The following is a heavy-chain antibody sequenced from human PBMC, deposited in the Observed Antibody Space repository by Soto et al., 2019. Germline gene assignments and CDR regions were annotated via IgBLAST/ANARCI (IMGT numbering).Heavy chain of an antibody. CDR1: GGSISSSSYY. D-gene: IGHD3-3*01. V-gene: IGHV4-39*01. J-gene: IGHJ6*03. CDR2: IYYSGST. Sequence: SETLSLTCTVSGGSISSSSYYWGWIRQPPGKGLEWIGSIYYSGSTYYNPSLKSRVTISVDTSKNQFSLKLSSVTAADTAVYYCARHRGGYDFWSGYYSYYYYYMDVWGKGTTVTVSS. CDR3: ARHRGGYDFWSGYYSYYYYYMDV.